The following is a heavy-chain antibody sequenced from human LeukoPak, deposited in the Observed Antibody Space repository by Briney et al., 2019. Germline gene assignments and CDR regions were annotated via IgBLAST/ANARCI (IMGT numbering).Heavy chain of an antibody. D-gene: IGHD3-9*01. CDR2: ISAYNGNT. J-gene: IGHJ3*02. Sequence: ASVKVSCKAAGYCLITYGISWVRQAPGQGLEWMGWISAYNGNTNYAQKLQGRVTVTTDTSTNTAYMELRSLRSDDTAVYYCARERKSSYDTLTGYYKSDAFDIWGQGTMVTVSS. CDR3: ARERKSSYDTLTGYYKSDAFDI. V-gene: IGHV1-18*01. CDR1: GYCLITYG.